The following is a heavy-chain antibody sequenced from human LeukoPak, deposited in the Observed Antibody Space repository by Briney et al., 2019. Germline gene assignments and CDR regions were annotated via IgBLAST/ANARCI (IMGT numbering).Heavy chain of an antibody. J-gene: IGHJ4*02. CDR1: GGTCSSNA. V-gene: IGHV1-69*13. CDR2: IIPIFGTA. Sequence: GASVKVSCKASGGTCSSNAISWVRQAPGQWLEWMGGIIPIFGTANYAQKFQGRVTITADESTSTAYMELSSLRSEDTAVYYCARDHVGATGGSDYWGQGTLVTVSS. CDR3: ARDHVGATGGSDY. D-gene: IGHD1-26*01.